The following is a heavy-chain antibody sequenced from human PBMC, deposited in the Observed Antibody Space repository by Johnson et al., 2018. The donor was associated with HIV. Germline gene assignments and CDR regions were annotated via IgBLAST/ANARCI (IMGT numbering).Heavy chain of an antibody. Sequence: QVQLVESGGGVVQPGMSLRLSCAASGFTFSSYAMHWVRQAPGKGLEWVALISYDGTNKYYADSVKGRFTISRDNSKNTLYLQMNSLRAEDTAVYYCAREEREPDVFDIGGQGTMVTVSS. CDR2: ISYDGTNK. CDR3: AREEREPDVFDI. CDR1: GFTFSSYA. J-gene: IGHJ3*02. V-gene: IGHV3-30-3*01. D-gene: IGHD1-14*01.